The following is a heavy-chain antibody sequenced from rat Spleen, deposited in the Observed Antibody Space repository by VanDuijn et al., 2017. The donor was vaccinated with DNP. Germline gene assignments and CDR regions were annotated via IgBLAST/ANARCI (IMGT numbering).Heavy chain of an antibody. CDR3: ARDRAGGFDY. D-gene: IGHD4-1*01. V-gene: IGHV2-15*01. J-gene: IGHJ2*01. CDR1: GFSLLSNT. CDR2: IWSGGST. Sequence: QVQLKESGPGLVQPSQTLSLTCTVSGFSLLSNTVHWVRQPPGKGLEWVGAIWSGGSTDYNSALKSRLSITRDTSKSQVFLKMNSLLTEDIATYYCARDRAGGFDYWGQGVMVTVSS.